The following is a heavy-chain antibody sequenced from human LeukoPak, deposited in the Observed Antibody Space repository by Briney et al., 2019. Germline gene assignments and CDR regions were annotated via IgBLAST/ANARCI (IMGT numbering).Heavy chain of an antibody. CDR1: GGSISSSSYY. J-gene: IGHJ3*02. Sequence: SETLSLTCTVSGGSISSSSYYWGWIRQPPGKGLEWIGSIYYSGSTYYNPSLKSRVTISVDTSKNQFSLKLSSVTAADTAVYYCAREVPVAKVGTDAFDIWGQGTMVTVSS. CDR3: AREVPVAKVGTDAFDI. CDR2: IYYSGST. V-gene: IGHV4-39*07. D-gene: IGHD4-23*01.